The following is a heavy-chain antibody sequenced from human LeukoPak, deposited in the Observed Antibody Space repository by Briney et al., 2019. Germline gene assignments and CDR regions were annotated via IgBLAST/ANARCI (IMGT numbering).Heavy chain of an antibody. V-gene: IGHV3-66*01. CDR1: GFTVSSNY. CDR3: ARWGRDLDAFDI. CDR2: IYSGGST. D-gene: IGHD3-16*01. J-gene: IGHJ3*02. Sequence: GGSLRLSCAASGFTVSSNYMSWVRQAPGKGPEWVSVIYSGGSTYYADSVKGRFTISRDNSKNTLYLQMNSLRAEDTAVYYCARWGRDLDAFDIWGQGTMVTVSS.